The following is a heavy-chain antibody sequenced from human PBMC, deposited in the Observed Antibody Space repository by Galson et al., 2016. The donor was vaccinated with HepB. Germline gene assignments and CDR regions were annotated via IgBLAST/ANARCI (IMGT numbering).Heavy chain of an antibody. CDR3: ARGQTQGDWFDP. Sequence: SETLSLTCTVSGDSFSSSDFYWAWIRQPPGKGLEWIGCIYYSGGTYYNPSLKSRVTMSIDTSKNQFPLKLSSVTAADTALYSCARGQTQGDWFDPWGQGRLVTVSS. J-gene: IGHJ5*02. CDR2: IYYSGGT. V-gene: IGHV4-39*06. D-gene: IGHD3-16*01. CDR1: GDSFSSSDFY.